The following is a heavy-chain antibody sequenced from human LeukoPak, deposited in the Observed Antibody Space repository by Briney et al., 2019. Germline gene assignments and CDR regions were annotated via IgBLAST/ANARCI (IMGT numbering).Heavy chain of an antibody. CDR3: AREDSGSYYKLDY. J-gene: IGHJ4*02. CDR2: ISYDGSDK. V-gene: IGHV3-30-3*01. CDR1: GFSVSRNY. Sequence: AGGSLRLSCAASGFSVSRNYMTWVRQAPGEGLEWLAVISYDGSDKYYADSVEGRFTISRETSKNTLYLQMNSLRVEDTAVYHCAREDSGSYYKLDYWGQGTLVTVSS. D-gene: IGHD3-10*01.